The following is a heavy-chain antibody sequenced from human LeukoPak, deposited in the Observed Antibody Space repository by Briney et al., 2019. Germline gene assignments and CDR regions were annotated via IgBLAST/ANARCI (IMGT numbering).Heavy chain of an antibody. CDR1: GGSISSSY. J-gene: IGHJ5*02. CDR3: ARLPTSWFDP. Sequence: SETLSLTCTVSGGSISSSYWSWIRQPPGKGLEWIGYIYYSGITNYNPSLKTRVTISVDTSKNQFSLRLSSVTAADTAVYYCARLPTSWFDPWGQRTLVTVSS. V-gene: IGHV4-59*08. CDR2: IYYSGIT.